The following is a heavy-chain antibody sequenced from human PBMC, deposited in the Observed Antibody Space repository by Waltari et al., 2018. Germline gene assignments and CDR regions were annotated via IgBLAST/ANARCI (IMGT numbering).Heavy chain of an antibody. Sequence: QVQLQQWGAGLLKPSETLSLTCAVYGGSFSGYYWSWIRQPPGKGLEWIGEINHSGSTNDDASLKSRVTISVDTSKNQFALKLSSVTAADTAVYYCARGLRRAAAGWGQGTLVTVSS. J-gene: IGHJ4*02. V-gene: IGHV4-34*01. D-gene: IGHD6-13*01. CDR2: INHSGST. CDR3: ARGLRRAAAG. CDR1: GGSFSGYY.